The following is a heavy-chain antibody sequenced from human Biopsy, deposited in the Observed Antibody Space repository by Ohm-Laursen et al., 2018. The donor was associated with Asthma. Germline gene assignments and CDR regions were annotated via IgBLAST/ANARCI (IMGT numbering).Heavy chain of an antibody. CDR2: ISVYNGNT. V-gene: IGHV1-18*01. CDR3: ARAVDYSHYYGIDV. CDR1: GHTFNSAG. J-gene: IGHJ6*02. Sequence: ASVKVSCKTSGHTFNSAGITWVRQAPGQGLEWMGWISVYNGNTKVAQKLQDRVTMITDTSTSTAYMELRSLRSDDTAVYFCARAVDYSHYYGIDVWGQETTVTVS. D-gene: IGHD3-10*01.